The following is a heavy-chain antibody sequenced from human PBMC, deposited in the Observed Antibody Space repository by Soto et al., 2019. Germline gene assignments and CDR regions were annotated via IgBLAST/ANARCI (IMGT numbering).Heavy chain of an antibody. J-gene: IGHJ6*02. D-gene: IGHD6-19*01. CDR1: GFTFSSYG. V-gene: IGHV3-33*06. CDR2: IWYDGSNK. CDR3: AKDQLGGWDYYYYYYGMDV. Sequence: QVPLVESGGGVVQPGKSLRLSCAASGFTFSSYGMHWVRQAPGKGLEWVAVIWYDGSNKYYADSVKGRFTISRDNSKNTLYLQMNSLRAEDTAVYYCAKDQLGGWDYYYYYYGMDVWGQGTTVTVSS.